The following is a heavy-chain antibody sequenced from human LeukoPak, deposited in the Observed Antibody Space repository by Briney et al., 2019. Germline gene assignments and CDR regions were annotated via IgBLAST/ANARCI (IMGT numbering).Heavy chain of an antibody. Sequence: GGSLRLSCAASGFTFSSYSMNWVRQAPGKGLEWVSSISSSSSYIYYADSVKGRFTISRDNAKNSLYLQTNSLRAEDTAVYYCARDRRGDYGPYYYYGMDVWGQGTTVTVSS. CDR3: ARDRRGDYGPYYYYGMDV. J-gene: IGHJ6*02. CDR1: GFTFSSYS. D-gene: IGHD4-17*01. CDR2: ISSSSSYI. V-gene: IGHV3-21*01.